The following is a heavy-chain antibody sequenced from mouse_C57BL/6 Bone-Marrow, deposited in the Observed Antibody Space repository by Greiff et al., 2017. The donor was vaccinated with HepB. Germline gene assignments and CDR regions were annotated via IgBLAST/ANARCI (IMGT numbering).Heavy chain of an antibody. V-gene: IGHV1-64*01. Sequence: VQLQQPGAELVKPGASVKLSCKASGYTFTSYWMHWVKQRPGQGLEWIGMIHPNSGSTNYNEKFKSKATLTVDKSSSTAYMQLSSLTSEDSAVYYGAREDYSNYGWYFDVWGTGTTVTVSS. D-gene: IGHD2-5*01. CDR3: AREDYSNYGWYFDV. J-gene: IGHJ1*03. CDR1: GYTFTSYW. CDR2: IHPNSGST.